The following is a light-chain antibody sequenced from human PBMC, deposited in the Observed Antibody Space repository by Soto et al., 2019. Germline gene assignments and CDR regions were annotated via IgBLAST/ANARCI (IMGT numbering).Light chain of an antibody. CDR1: QSVSSTY. J-gene: IGKJ1*01. V-gene: IGKV3-20*01. CDR2: AAS. Sequence: GERDTLSCRASQSVSSTYLAWYQQKPGQAPRPLISAASSRATGTPDRFSGSGSGTDFTLTISRLEPEDFAVYYCQQYGSSRWTFGQGTKVDIK. CDR3: QQYGSSRWT.